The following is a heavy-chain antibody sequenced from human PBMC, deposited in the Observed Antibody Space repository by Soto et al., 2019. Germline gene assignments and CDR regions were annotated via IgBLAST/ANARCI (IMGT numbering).Heavy chain of an antibody. J-gene: IGHJ6*02. CDR3: ARQGFGPLHGLVDV. V-gene: IGHV4-59*08. CDR2: VHHSWGS. Sequence: QVQLQESGPGLVKPSETLSLSCTVSGGSISSYYWSWFRQSPGKRMEWIGYVHHSWGSSYNPSLRSRVPISLDPSKSQFSLKVTSVTATDTAVYYCARQGFGPLHGLVDVWGQGTTVTVSS. D-gene: IGHD3-10*01. CDR1: GGSISSYY.